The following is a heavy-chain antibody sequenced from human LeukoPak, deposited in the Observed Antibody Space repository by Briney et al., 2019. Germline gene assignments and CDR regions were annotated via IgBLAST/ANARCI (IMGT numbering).Heavy chain of an antibody. D-gene: IGHD3-22*01. CDR3: ARVGLYYDSSGYYYFDY. Sequence: SETLSLTCTVSGGSISSYYWNWIRQPPGKGLEWIGYIYYSVSTNYNPSLKSRVTISVDTSKNQFSLKLSSVTAADTAVYYCARVGLYYDSSGYYYFDYWGQGTLVTVSS. CDR1: GGSISSYY. J-gene: IGHJ4*02. V-gene: IGHV4-59*01. CDR2: IYYSVST.